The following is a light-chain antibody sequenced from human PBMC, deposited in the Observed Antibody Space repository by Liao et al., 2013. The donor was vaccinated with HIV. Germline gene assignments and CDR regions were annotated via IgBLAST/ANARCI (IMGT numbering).Light chain of an antibody. Sequence: SYVLTQPPSVSVAPGETARITCGGDKVGSNGVHWYQQKPGQAPVLVIFYDTNRPSGIPERFSGSNAGNSATLTISRVEAGDEADYYCQVWDSNSDQYVFGTGTQVTVL. J-gene: IGLJ1*01. CDR2: YDT. CDR1: KVGSNG. V-gene: IGLV3-21*01. CDR3: QVWDSNSDQYV.